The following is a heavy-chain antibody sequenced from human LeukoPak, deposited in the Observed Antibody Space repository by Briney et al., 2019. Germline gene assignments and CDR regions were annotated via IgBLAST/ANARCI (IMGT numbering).Heavy chain of an antibody. CDR1: GGTFSSYA. D-gene: IGHD2-2*01. CDR2: IIPIFGTA. J-gene: IGHJ6*03. CDR3: ARPDIVVVPAAIDAYYYYYYYMDV. V-gene: IGHV1-69*01. Sequence: SVKVSCKASGGTFSSYAISWARQAPGQGLEWMGGIIPIFGTANYAQKFQGRVTITADESTSTAYMELSSLRSEDTAVYYCARPDIVVVPAAIDAYYYYYYYMDVWGKGTTVTVSS.